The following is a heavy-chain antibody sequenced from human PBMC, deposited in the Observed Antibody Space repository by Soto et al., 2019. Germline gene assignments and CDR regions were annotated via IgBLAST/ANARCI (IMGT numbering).Heavy chain of an antibody. CDR2: ISAYNGNT. V-gene: IGHV1-18*04. D-gene: IGHD3-22*01. CDR1: GYTFTSYG. CDR3: ARDYYDSSGYYWTFDC. Sequence: ASVKVSCKASGYTFTSYGVSWVRQAPGQGLEWMGWISAYNGNTNYAQKLQGRVTMTIDTSTSTAYMELRSLRSDDTAVYYCARDYYDSSGYYWTFDCWGQGTLVTVSS. J-gene: IGHJ4*02.